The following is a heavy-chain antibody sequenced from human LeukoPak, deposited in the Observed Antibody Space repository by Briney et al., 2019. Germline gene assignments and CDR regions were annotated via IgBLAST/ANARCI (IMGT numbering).Heavy chain of an antibody. D-gene: IGHD2-15*01. CDR3: ARKYCSGGSCNGDYYYGMDV. CDR1: GGTFSSYA. J-gene: IGHJ6*02. CDR2: IIPIFGTA. Sequence: SVKVSCKASGGTFSSYAISWVRQAPGQGLEWMGGIIPIFGTANYAQKFQGRVTITADESTSTAYMELSSLRSEDTAVYYCARKYCSGGSCNGDYYYGMDVWGQGTTVTVSS. V-gene: IGHV1-69*13.